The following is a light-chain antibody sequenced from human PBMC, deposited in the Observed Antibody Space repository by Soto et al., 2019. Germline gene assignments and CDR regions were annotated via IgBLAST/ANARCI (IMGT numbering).Light chain of an antibody. CDR3: QKYNSAPDT. CDR2: GAS. V-gene: IGKV1-27*01. Sequence: IQMTQSPSSLSASVGDRVTITCRASQGISNHLAWYQQKPGKVPQLLIYGASTLQSGVPSRFTGSGSGTDFTLTISSLQPEDVATYYCQKYNSAPDTFGQGTKLEIK. J-gene: IGKJ2*01. CDR1: QGISNH.